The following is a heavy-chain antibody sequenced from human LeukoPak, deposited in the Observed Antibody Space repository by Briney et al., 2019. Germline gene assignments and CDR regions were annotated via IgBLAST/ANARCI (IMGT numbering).Heavy chain of an antibody. J-gene: IGHJ3*02. CDR3: ARHGGVVRGEGSDAFDI. CDR1: GGSTTGYY. Sequence: SETLSLTCTVSGGSTTGYYWTWIRQPPGKGLEWIGYVYYSGRTSYNAPLKSRVTTSVDTSKNQFFLKLSSVTAADTAVYYCARHGGVVRGEGSDAFDIWGQGTMVTVSS. D-gene: IGHD3-10*01. CDR2: VYYSGRT. V-gene: IGHV4-59*08.